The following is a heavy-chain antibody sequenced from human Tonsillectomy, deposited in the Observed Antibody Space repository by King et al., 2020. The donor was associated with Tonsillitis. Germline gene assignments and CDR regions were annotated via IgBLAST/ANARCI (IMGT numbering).Heavy chain of an antibody. Sequence: QLMQSGAEVKKPGASVKVSCKASGYSFTSYGISWVRQVPGQGLEWMGWISAYNGNTNYAQKLQDRVTMTTDTSTSTAYMELRSLSYDDTAVYYCARDRRNIVVVVAAPENDYWGQGTLVTVSS. CDR1: GYSFTSYG. V-gene: IGHV1-18*04. CDR3: ARDRRNIVVVVAAPENDY. J-gene: IGHJ4*02. D-gene: IGHD2-15*01. CDR2: ISAYNGNT.